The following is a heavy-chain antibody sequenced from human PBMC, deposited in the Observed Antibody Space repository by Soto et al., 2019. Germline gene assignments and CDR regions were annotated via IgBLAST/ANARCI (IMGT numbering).Heavy chain of an antibody. D-gene: IGHD1-26*01. V-gene: IGHV3-33*01. CDR2: ILYDGSKK. Sequence: QVQLVEAGGGVVQPGRSLRLSCAASGFTFNTYGMHWVRQAPGKGLEWVAVILYDGSKKYHADSVKGRFTISRDNSKNTLYLQMNILRAEDTAVYYCVVAEGAKDYYYGMDVWGQGTTVTVSS. CDR3: VVAEGAKDYYYGMDV. J-gene: IGHJ6*02. CDR1: GFTFNTYG.